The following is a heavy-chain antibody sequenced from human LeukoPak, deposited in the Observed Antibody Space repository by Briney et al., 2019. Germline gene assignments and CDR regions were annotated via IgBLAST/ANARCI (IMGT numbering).Heavy chain of an antibody. J-gene: IGHJ4*02. CDR1: GGSISSYY. D-gene: IGHD4-17*01. V-gene: IGHV4-59*08. Sequence: SETLSLTCTVSGGSISSYYWSWIRQPPGKGLEWIGYIYYSGSTNYNPSLKSRVTISVDTSKNQFSLKLSSVTAADTAVYYCARFTVTTRCFDYWGQGTLVTVSS. CDR2: IYYSGST. CDR3: ARFTVTTRCFDY.